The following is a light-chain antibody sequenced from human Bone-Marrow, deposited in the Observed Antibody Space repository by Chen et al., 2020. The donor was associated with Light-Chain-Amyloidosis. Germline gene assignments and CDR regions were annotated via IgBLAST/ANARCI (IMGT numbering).Light chain of an antibody. CDR3: QQYDVWPPYT. J-gene: IGKJ2*01. CDR1: RTVGIN. V-gene: IGKV3-15*01. CDR2: GAS. Sequence: EVVMTQSPATLSVSPGETATLSCRASRTVGINLAWYQQKPGQAPRLLINGASARVTGVPARFSSSGSGTDFTLTITGLQSEDFSVYYCQQYDVWPPYTFGQGTQLEIK.